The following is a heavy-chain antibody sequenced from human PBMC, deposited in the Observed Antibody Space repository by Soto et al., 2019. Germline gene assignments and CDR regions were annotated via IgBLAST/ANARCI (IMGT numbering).Heavy chain of an antibody. D-gene: IGHD3-16*01. Sequence: EVQLLESVGGLVQPGGSLRLSCAASGFTFSSYAMSWVRQAPGKGLEWVSAISGSGGSTYYADSVKGRFTISRDNSKNTLYLQMNSLRAEDTAVYYCAKDPLYDYIWGNWYFDYWGQGTLVTVSS. J-gene: IGHJ4*02. V-gene: IGHV3-23*01. CDR1: GFTFSSYA. CDR2: ISGSGGST. CDR3: AKDPLYDYIWGNWYFDY.